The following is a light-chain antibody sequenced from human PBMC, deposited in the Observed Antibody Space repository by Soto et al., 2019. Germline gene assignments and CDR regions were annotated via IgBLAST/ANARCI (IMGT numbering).Light chain of an antibody. CDR3: QYYETSPSGYV. Sequence: QSVLTQPPSVSGAPGQRVTISCTGSSSNIGAGHDVHWYQQLPGTAPKLLIYANKNRPAGVPDRFSASKSGTSASLAITGLQAEHDADYYCQYYETSPSGYVFGTRTKVTVL. V-gene: IGLV1-40*01. CDR2: ANK. J-gene: IGLJ1*01. CDR1: SSNIGAGHD.